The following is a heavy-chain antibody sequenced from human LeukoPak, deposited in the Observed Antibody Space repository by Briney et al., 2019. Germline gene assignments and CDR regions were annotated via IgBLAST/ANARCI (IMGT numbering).Heavy chain of an antibody. D-gene: IGHD6-19*01. CDR3: ARASATKIAVAGTRYFDY. J-gene: IGHJ4*02. V-gene: IGHV1-18*01. CDR2: ISAYNGNT. Sequence: ASVKVSCKASGYTFTSYGISWVRQAPGQGLEWMGWISAYNGNTNYAQKFQGRVTITADESTSTAYMELSSLRSEDTAVYYCARASATKIAVAGTRYFDYWGQGTLVTVSS. CDR1: GYTFTSYG.